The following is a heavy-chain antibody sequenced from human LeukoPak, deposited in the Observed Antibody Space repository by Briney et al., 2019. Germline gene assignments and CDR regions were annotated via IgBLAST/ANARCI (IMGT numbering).Heavy chain of an antibody. D-gene: IGHD3-10*01. CDR2: IWYDGSNK. Sequence: PGGSLRLSCAASGFTFSSYGMHWVRQAPGKGLERVAVIWYDGSNKYYADSVKGRFTISRDNSKNTLYLQMNSLRAEDTAVYYCARDRGPYVLLWFGELNWFDPWGQGTLVTVSS. V-gene: IGHV3-33*01. CDR1: GFTFSSYG. CDR3: ARDRGPYVLLWFGELNWFDP. J-gene: IGHJ5*02.